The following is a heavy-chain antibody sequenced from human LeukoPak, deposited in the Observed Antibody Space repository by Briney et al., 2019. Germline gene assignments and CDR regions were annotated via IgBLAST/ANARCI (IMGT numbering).Heavy chain of an antibody. CDR1: GGSISSSSYY. J-gene: IGHJ5*02. D-gene: IGHD3-9*01. CDR3: ARGDLSVDILTGYQSGRFDP. V-gene: IGHV4-39*07. Sequence: SETLSLTCTVSGGSISSSSYYWGWIRQPPGKGLEWIGSIYYSGSTYYNPSLKSRVTISVDTSKNQFSLKLSSVTAADTAVYYCARGDLSVDILTGYQSGRFDPWGQGTLVTVSS. CDR2: IYYSGST.